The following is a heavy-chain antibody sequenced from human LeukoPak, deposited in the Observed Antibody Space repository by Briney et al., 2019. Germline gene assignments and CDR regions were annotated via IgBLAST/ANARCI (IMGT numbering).Heavy chain of an antibody. D-gene: IGHD3-3*01. J-gene: IGHJ3*02. CDR2: IYYSGST. CDR1: GVSISSGGYY. CDR3: ARGLTVFGVVFDAFDI. V-gene: IGHV4-31*03. Sequence: SQPLSLTCTLSGVSISSGGYYWPWIRQQPAKGLEWIGYIYYSGSTYYNPSLKSRVTIAVDTSKNQFSLKLSSVTAADTAVYYWARGLTVFGVVFDAFDIWGQGTMVTVSS.